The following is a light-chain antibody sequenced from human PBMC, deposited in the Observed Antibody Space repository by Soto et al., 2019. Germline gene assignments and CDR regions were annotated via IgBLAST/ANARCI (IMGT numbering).Light chain of an antibody. CDR2: GAF. CDR3: QQYGSAPRT. Sequence: THSPATLSLSPLERATLSFMSSPSVSSNFVAWYQQKPGQAPRLLISGAFNRATGVPDRFSGGGSGTDFTLTISRLEAEDFAVYYCQQYGSAPRTFGQGTKVDIK. CDR1: PSVSSNF. J-gene: IGKJ1*01. V-gene: IGKV3-20*01.